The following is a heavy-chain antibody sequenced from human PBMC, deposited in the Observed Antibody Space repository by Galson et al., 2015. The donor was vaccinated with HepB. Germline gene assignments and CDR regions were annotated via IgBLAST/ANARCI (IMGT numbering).Heavy chain of an antibody. V-gene: IGHV3-30-3*01. CDR2: ISYDGSNK. CDR3: ASEVEWEFGGFDY. J-gene: IGHJ4*02. CDR1: GFTFSSYA. Sequence: SLRLSCAASGFTFSSYAMHWVRQAPGKGLEWVAVISYDGSNKYYADSVKGRFTISRDNSKNTLYLQMNSLRAEDTAVYYCASEVEWEFGGFDYWGQGTLVTVSS. D-gene: IGHD1-26*01.